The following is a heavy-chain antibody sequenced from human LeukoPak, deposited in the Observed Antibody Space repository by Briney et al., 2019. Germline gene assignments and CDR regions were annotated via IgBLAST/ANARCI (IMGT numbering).Heavy chain of an antibody. J-gene: IGHJ5*02. Sequence: GGSLRLSCAASGFTFSSYAMHWVRQAPGKGLEWVAVISYDGSNKYYADSVKGRFTISRDNSKNTLYLQMNSLRAEDTAVYYCAKDFVPGPWGQGTLVTVSS. CDR1: GFTFSSYA. CDR3: AKDFVPGP. D-gene: IGHD3-10*02. CDR2: ISYDGSNK. V-gene: IGHV3-30-3*01.